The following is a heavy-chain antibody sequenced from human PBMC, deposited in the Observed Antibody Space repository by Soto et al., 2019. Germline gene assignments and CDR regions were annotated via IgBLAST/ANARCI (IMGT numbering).Heavy chain of an antibody. V-gene: IGHV1-18*01. CDR2: ISAYDGNT. D-gene: IGHD3-22*01. Sequence: QVLLVQSGAEVKKPGSSVRVSCRASGYKFTNHGISWVRQAPGQGLERMGWISAYDGNTNYAQQFQGRVTMSMETSTSTAYMEVRSLTSDDTAVSYCARAGSSYYYAQYFYGMDLWGQGTSVTVTS. J-gene: IGHJ6*02. CDR3: ARAGSSYYYAQYFYGMDL. CDR1: GYKFTNHG.